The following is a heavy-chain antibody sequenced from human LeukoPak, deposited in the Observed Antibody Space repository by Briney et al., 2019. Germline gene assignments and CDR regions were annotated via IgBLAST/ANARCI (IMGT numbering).Heavy chain of an antibody. CDR2: ISGSGGST. Sequence: GGSLRLSCAASGFTFSSYAMSWVRQAPGKGLEWVSAISGSGGSTYYADSVKGRFTISRDNSKNTLYLQMNSLRAGDTAVYYCAKTPPNCSGGSCYEDYWGQGTLDTVSS. CDR3: AKTPPNCSGGSCYEDY. J-gene: IGHJ4*02. D-gene: IGHD2-15*01. CDR1: GFTFSSYA. V-gene: IGHV3-23*01.